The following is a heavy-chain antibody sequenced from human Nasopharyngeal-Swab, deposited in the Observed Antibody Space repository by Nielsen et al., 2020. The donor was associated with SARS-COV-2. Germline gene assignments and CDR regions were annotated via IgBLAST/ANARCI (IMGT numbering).Heavy chain of an antibody. CDR1: GFTFSSYG. Sequence: GGSLRLSCAASGFTFSSYGMHWVRQAPGKGLEWVAVIWYDGSNKYYADPVKGRFTISRDNSKNKLYLQMNSLRAEDTAVYYCARDGTAAALDYWGQGTLVTVSS. J-gene: IGHJ4*02. V-gene: IGHV3-33*01. D-gene: IGHD6-13*01. CDR2: IWYDGSNK. CDR3: ARDGTAAALDY.